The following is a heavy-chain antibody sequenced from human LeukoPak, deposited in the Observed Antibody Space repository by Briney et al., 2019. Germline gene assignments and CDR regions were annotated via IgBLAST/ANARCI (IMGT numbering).Heavy chain of an antibody. J-gene: IGHJ4*02. V-gene: IGHV3-15*01. Sequence: GGSLRLSCAASGFSFMNAGMIWVRQAPGKGLEWVGRIKSNADGGTPDYAAPARGRFTISRDDSKNTLYLQMNSLKTEDTAVYYCTTFYHEYSPYWGRGTLVTVSS. CDR1: GFSFMNAG. CDR2: IKSNADGGTP. CDR3: TTFYHEYSPY. D-gene: IGHD2/OR15-2a*01.